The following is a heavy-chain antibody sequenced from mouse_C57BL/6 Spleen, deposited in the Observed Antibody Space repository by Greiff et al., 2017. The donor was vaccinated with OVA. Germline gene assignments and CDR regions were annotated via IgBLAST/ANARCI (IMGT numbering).Heavy chain of an antibody. Sequence: EVQLVESGPGLVKPSQSLSLTCSVTGYSITSGYYWNWIRQFPGNKLEWMGYISYDGSNNYNPSLKNRISITRDTSKNQFFLKLNSVTTEDTATYYCARAGGYDTMDYWGQGTSVTVSS. V-gene: IGHV3-6*01. CDR1: GYSITSGYY. CDR3: ARAGGYDTMDY. CDR2: ISYDGSN. J-gene: IGHJ4*01. D-gene: IGHD2-2*01.